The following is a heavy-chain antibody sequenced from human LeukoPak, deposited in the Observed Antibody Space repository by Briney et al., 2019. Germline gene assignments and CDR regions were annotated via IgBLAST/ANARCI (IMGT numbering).Heavy chain of an antibody. Sequence: SETLSLTCAVYGGSFSGYYWSWIRQPPGKGLEWIGEINHSGSTNYNPSLKSRVTISVDTSKNQFSLKLSSVTAADTAVYYCARGIGFWSGYYLGRGRYYFDYWGQGTLVTVSS. CDR1: GGSFSGYY. CDR2: INHSGST. J-gene: IGHJ4*02. D-gene: IGHD3-3*01. V-gene: IGHV4-34*01. CDR3: ARGIGFWSGYYLGRGRYYFDY.